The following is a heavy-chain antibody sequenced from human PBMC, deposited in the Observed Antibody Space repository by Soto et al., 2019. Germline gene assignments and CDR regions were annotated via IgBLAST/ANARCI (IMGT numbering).Heavy chain of an antibody. Sequence: EVQLLESGGGLVQPGGSLRLSCTASGFTFSDSAMTWVRQAPGKGLEWVSISSAAGRSTYHADSVRGRFTISRDNSRNTLYLRMTSLRADDTAVYYCARWSYLDYWGQGTRVTVSS. CDR3: ARWSYLDY. V-gene: IGHV3-23*01. D-gene: IGHD3-3*01. CDR1: GFTFSDSA. CDR2: SSAAGRST. J-gene: IGHJ4*02.